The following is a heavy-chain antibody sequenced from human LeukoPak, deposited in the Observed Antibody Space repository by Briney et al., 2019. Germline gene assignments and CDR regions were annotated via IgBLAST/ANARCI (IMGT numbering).Heavy chain of an antibody. V-gene: IGHV5-51*01. Sequence: GESLKISCKGSGYSFTSYWIGWVRQMPGKGLEWMGIIYPGNSDTRYSPSFQGQVTISADKSISTAYLQWSSLKASDTAMYYCARRGYCSSTSCPDAFDIWGQGTMVTVSS. J-gene: IGHJ3*02. CDR1: GYSFTSYW. CDR2: IYPGNSDT. CDR3: ARRGYCSSTSCPDAFDI. D-gene: IGHD2-2*01.